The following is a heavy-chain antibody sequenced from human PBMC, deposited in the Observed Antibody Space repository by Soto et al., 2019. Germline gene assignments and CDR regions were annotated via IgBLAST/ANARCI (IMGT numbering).Heavy chain of an antibody. Sequence: GDSVKVSCKASGYTFTGYYMHWVRQAPGQGLEWMGWINPNSGGTNYAQKFQGRVTMTRDTSISTAYMELSRLRSDDTSVYYCARRRGTREFDYWGQGTLVTVSS. CDR1: GYTFTGYY. J-gene: IGHJ4*02. CDR3: ARRRGTREFDY. CDR2: INPNSGGT. D-gene: IGHD1-7*01. V-gene: IGHV1-2*02.